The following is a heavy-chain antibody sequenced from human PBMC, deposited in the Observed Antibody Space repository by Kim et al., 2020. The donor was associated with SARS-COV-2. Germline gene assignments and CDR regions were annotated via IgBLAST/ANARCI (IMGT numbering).Heavy chain of an antibody. CDR2: IIPIFGTA. J-gene: IGHJ6*02. D-gene: IGHD3-9*01. CDR3: ARRSSGGYYDILTGYPLYYYYYYGMDV. CDR1: GGTFSSYA. V-gene: IGHV1-69*13. Sequence: SVKVSCKASGGTFSSYAISWVRQAPGQGLEWMGGIIPIFGTANYAQKFQGRVTITADESTSTAYMELSSLRSEDTAVYYCARRSSGGYYDILTGYPLYYYYYYGMDVWGQGTTVTVSS.